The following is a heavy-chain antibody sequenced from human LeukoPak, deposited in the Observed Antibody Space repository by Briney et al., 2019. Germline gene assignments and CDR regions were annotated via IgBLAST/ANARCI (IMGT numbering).Heavy chain of an antibody. D-gene: IGHD2-2*01. J-gene: IGHJ5*02. V-gene: IGHV1-18*04. CDR2: ISAYNGNT. CDR1: GYTFTSYG. CDR3: ARAVVPAASSWFDP. Sequence: ASVKVFCKASGYTFTSYGISWVRQAPGQGLEWMGWISAYNGNTNYAQKLQGRVTMTTDTSTSTAYMELRSLRSDDTAVYYCARAVVPAASSWFDPWGQGTLVTVSS.